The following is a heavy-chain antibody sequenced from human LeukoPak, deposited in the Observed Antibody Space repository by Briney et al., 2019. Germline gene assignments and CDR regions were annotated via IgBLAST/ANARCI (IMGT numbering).Heavy chain of an antibody. Sequence: GESLKISCKGSGYSFTTYWIGWVRQMPGKGLEWLGVIYPGDSETRYSPSFQGQVTVSADKSISTTYLQWSSLKASDTAMYYCARQSIVCDAFDIWGQGTMVTVSS. J-gene: IGHJ3*02. V-gene: IGHV5-51*01. CDR1: GYSFTTYW. CDR2: IYPGDSET. D-gene: IGHD3-22*01. CDR3: ARQSIVCDAFDI.